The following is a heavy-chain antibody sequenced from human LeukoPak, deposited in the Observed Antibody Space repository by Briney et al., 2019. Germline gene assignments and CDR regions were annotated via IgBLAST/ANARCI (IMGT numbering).Heavy chain of an antibody. J-gene: IGHJ4*02. CDR3: ARGGSNEWTDGKFDS. D-gene: IGHD3-3*01. Sequence: SETLSLTCTVSGGSISSYYWSWIRQPPGKGLEWIGYIYYSGSTNYNPSLKSRVTISVDTSKNQFSLKLSSVTAADTAVYYCARGGSNEWTDGKFDSWGQGTLVTVSS. V-gene: IGHV4-59*01. CDR2: IYYSGST. CDR1: GGSISSYY.